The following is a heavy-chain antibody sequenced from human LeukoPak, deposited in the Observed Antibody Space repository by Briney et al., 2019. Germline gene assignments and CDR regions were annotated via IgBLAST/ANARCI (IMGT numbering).Heavy chain of an antibody. Sequence: SETLSLTCTVSGGSISSSLYYWGWIRQPPGKGLEWIGTIYYSGSTYYNPSLKGRVTISVDTSKNQFSLKVSSVTAADTAVHYCARHEWQQLVKFDYWGQGALVTVSS. J-gene: IGHJ4*02. CDR2: IYYSGST. CDR3: ARHEWQQLVKFDY. V-gene: IGHV4-39*01. CDR1: GGSISSSLYY. D-gene: IGHD6-13*01.